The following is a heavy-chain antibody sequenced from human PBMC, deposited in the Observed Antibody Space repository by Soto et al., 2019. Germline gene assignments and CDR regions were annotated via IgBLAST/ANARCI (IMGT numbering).Heavy chain of an antibody. CDR1: GGSVSSYY. CDR3: ARDLHNWNGDWFDP. CDR2: IYYSGST. V-gene: IGHV4-59*02. Sequence: SETLSLTCTVSGGSVSSYYWSWIRQPPGKGLEWIGYIYYSGSTNYNPSLKSRVTISVDTSKNQFSLKLSSVTAADTAVYYCARDLHNWNGDWFDPWGQGTLVTVSS. D-gene: IGHD1-20*01. J-gene: IGHJ5*02.